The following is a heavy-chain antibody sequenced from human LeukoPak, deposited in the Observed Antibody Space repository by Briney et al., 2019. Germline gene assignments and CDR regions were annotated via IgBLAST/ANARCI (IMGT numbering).Heavy chain of an antibody. D-gene: IGHD6-25*01. J-gene: IGHJ1*01. Sequence: SETLSLTCTVSGGSMSNISYYWGWIRQPPGKRLEWIGSIHYSGTTSYNPSLKSRVTISVATSKNQFSLQLSSVTAADTALYYCESPTVSTGYPLGHLWGEGILVTVSS. CDR3: ESPTVSTGYPLGHL. CDR1: GGSMSNISYY. V-gene: IGHV4-39*01. CDR2: IHYSGTT.